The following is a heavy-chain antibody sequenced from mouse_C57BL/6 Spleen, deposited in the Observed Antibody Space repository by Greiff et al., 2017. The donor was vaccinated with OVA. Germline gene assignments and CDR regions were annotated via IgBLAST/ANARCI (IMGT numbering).Heavy chain of an antibody. CDR2: IYPGSGNT. V-gene: IGHV1-84*01. Sequence: LMESGPELVKPGASVKISCKASGYTFTDYYINWVKQRPGQGLEWIGWIYPGSGNTKYNEKFKGKATLTVDTSSSTAYMQLSSLTSEDAAVYFCARWSNWDRVYYAMDYWGQGTSVTVSS. J-gene: IGHJ4*01. CDR3: ARWSNWDRVYYAMDY. D-gene: IGHD4-1*02. CDR1: GYTFTDYY.